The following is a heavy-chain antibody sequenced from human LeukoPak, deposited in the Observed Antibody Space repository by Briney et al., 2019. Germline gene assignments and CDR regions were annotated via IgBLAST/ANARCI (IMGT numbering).Heavy chain of an antibody. Sequence: SETLSLTCSVSGDSISGISYYWGWIRQPPGKGLEWIGKIYYSGSSYNNPSLESRVVISLDTSRNQFSLKLTSVAATDTAVYYCARQGAVGATGFDFWGQGILVTVSS. V-gene: IGHV4-39*01. D-gene: IGHD1-26*01. CDR2: IYYSGSS. CDR3: ARQGAVGATGFDF. J-gene: IGHJ4*02. CDR1: GDSISGISYY.